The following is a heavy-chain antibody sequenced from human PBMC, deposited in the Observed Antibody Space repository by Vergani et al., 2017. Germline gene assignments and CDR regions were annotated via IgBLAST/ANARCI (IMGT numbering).Heavy chain of an antibody. V-gene: IGHV3-21*01. Sequence: EVQLLESGGGLVQPGGSLRLSCAASGFTFSSYSMNWVRQAPGKGLEWVSSISSSSSYIYYADSVKGRFTISRDNPKNSLYLQMNSLRAEDTAVYYCARDRGSSGRPHWGQGTLVTVSS. D-gene: IGHD3-22*01. CDR1: GFTFSSYS. CDR3: ARDRGSSGRPH. CDR2: ISSSSSYI. J-gene: IGHJ4*02.